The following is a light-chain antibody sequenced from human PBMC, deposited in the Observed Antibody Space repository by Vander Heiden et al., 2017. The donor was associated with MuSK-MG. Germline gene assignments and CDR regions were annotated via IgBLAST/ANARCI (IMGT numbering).Light chain of an antibody. Sequence: IVLTQSPQFLAVSLGERATINCKASQSLSYTSNNKSYSAWYQQRPGQPPKLLIYAASTRESGVSDRFSGSGSGADFTLTISSLEAADVAVYYCQEDDSSSYTFGQGTKLDIK. CDR3: QEDDSSSYT. V-gene: IGKV4-1*01. J-gene: IGKJ2*01. CDR1: QSLSYTSNNKSY. CDR2: AAS.